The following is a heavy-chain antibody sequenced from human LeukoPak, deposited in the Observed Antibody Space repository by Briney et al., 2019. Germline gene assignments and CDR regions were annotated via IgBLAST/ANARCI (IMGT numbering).Heavy chain of an antibody. J-gene: IGHJ3*01. Sequence: GESLKISCKGSGYSFTSYWIGWVRQMPGKGLEWMGIIYPGDSDSRYSPSFQGQVTISADKSINTAYLQWRSLKASDTAIYYCARQQYSSGHDAFDLWGQGTMVSVSS. V-gene: IGHV5-51*01. CDR1: GYSFTSYW. D-gene: IGHD3-22*01. CDR2: IYPGDSDS. CDR3: ARQQYSSGHDAFDL.